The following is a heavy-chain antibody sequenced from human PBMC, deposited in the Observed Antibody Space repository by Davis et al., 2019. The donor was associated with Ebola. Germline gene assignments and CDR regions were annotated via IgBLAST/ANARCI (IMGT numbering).Heavy chain of an antibody. V-gene: IGHV1-3*01. CDR1: GYTFTRFA. Sequence: AASVKVSCKASGYTFTRFAIHWVRQAPGQRLEWMGWINAGNGNTIYSQNFQCRVTITRDTSASTVYMELSSLRSEDTAVYYCAGNSVTTRLDYYGMDVWGQGTTVTVSS. J-gene: IGHJ6*02. CDR3: AGNSVTTRLDYYGMDV. D-gene: IGHD4-17*01. CDR2: INAGNGNT.